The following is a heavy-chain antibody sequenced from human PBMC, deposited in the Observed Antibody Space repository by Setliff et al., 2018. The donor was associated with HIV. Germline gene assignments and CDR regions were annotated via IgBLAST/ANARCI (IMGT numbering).Heavy chain of an antibody. CDR2: VYTSGNT. CDR1: GDSISSYY. J-gene: IGHJ6*03. Sequence: SETLSLTCTVSGDSISSYYWSWIRQPAGKGLEWIGRVYTSGNTNYNPSLKSRVTMSVDTSKKQFSLNLSSVTAADTGVYYCARVSITYWYSIPRDYYYYMDVWGEGATVTVSS. V-gene: IGHV4-4*07. CDR3: ARVSITYWYSIPRDYYYYMDV. D-gene: IGHD2-8*02.